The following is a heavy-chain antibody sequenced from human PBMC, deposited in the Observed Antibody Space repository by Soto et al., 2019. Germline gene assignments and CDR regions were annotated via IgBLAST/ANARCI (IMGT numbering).Heavy chain of an antibody. CDR3: TRPYSSSSGDY. Sequence: GGSLRLSCAASGFTFSNAWMSWVRQAPGKGLEWVGRIKSKTDGGTTDYAAPVKGRFTISRDDSKNTLYLQMNSLKTEDTAVYYCTRPYSSSSGDYWGQGTLVTVSS. V-gene: IGHV3-15*01. D-gene: IGHD6-6*01. CDR1: GFTFSNAW. J-gene: IGHJ4*02. CDR2: IKSKTDGGTT.